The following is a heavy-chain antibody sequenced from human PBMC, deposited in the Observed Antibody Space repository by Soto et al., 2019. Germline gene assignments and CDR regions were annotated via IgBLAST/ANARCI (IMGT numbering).Heavy chain of an antibody. D-gene: IGHD4-17*01. CDR2: IYSGGST. J-gene: IGHJ6*03. V-gene: IGHV3-66*01. CDR1: GFTVSSNY. CDR3: ARGPTVTTDYYYYYMDV. Sequence: EVQLVESGGGLVQPGGSLRLSCAASGFTVSSNYMSWVRQAPGKGLEWVSVIYSGGSTYYADSVKGRFTISRDNSKNTLYLQMNSLRAEDTAVYYCARGPTVTTDYYYYYMDVWGKGTTVTVSS.